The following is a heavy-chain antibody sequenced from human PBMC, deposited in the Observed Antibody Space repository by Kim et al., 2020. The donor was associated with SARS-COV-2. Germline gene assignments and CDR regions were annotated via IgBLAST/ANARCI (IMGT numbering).Heavy chain of an antibody. D-gene: IGHD2-15*01. CDR2: INHSGST. J-gene: IGHJ4*02. CDR3: ARTIACSGGSCALDY. Sequence: SETLSLTCAVYGGSFSGYYWSWIRQPPGKGLEWIGEINHSGSTNYNPSLKSRVTISVDTSKNQFSLKLSSVTAADTAVYYCARTIACSGGSCALDYWGQGTLVTVSS. V-gene: IGHV4-34*01. CDR1: GGSFSGYY.